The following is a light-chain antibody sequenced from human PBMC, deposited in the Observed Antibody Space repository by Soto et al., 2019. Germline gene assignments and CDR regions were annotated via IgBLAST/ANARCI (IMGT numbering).Light chain of an antibody. CDR2: KAS. Sequence: DIQMTQSPSTLSACVGDRVTITCRASQSISSWLAWYQQKPGKAPKLLIYKASSLESGVPSRFSGSGSGTEFTLPISSLQPDEFATYYCQQYNSYWTFGQGTSVEIK. V-gene: IGKV1-5*03. J-gene: IGKJ1*01. CDR1: QSISSW. CDR3: QQYNSYWT.